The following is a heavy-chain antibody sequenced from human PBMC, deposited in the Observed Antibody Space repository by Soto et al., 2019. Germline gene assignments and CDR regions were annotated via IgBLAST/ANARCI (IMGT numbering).Heavy chain of an antibody. CDR3: ARQGSSGWYYFDY. CDR2: IIPIFGPA. V-gene: IGHV1-69*13. D-gene: IGHD6-19*01. J-gene: IGHJ4*01. Sequence: ASVKVSCKASGGTFSSYAISWVRQAPGQGLEWMGGIIPIFGPANYAQKFQGSVTITAXXSXSXXXMXLSSLRSEDKAVYYCARQGSSGWYYFDYWG. CDR1: GGTFSSYA.